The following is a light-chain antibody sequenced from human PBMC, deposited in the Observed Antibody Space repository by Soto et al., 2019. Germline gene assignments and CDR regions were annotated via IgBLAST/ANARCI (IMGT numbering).Light chain of an antibody. CDR1: SSDVGGYDY. V-gene: IGLV2-8*01. CDR3: SSYAGSNNVV. CDR2: EVS. J-gene: IGLJ2*01. Sequence: QSVLTQPPYASGSPGQSVTISCTGTSSDVGGYDYVSWYQQHPGKAPKLVISEVSKRPSGVPDRFSGSKSGNTASLTVSGLQAEDEADYYCSSYAGSNNVVFGGGTKLTVL.